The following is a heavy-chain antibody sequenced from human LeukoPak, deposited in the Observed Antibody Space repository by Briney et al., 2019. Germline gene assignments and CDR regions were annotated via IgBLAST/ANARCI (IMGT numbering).Heavy chain of an antibody. V-gene: IGHV3-30*02. Sequence: GGSLRLSCAASGFTFSSYGMHWVRQAPGKGLEWVAFIRYDGSNKYYADSVKGRFTISRDNSKNTLYLQMNSLRAEDTAVYYCAKGPNPVVAPPVFDYWGQGTLVTVSS. D-gene: IGHD2-2*01. CDR1: GFTFSSYG. J-gene: IGHJ4*02. CDR2: IRYDGSNK. CDR3: AKGPNPVVAPPVFDY.